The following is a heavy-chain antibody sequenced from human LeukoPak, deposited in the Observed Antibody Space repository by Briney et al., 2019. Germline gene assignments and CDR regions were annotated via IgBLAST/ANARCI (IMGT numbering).Heavy chain of an antibody. CDR1: GGPISRYY. J-gene: IGHJ6*02. V-gene: IGHV4-59*08. CDR2: IYYSGST. D-gene: IGHD3-22*01. CDR3: AGGGYYRDYYYYGMDV. Sequence: SETLSLTCTVSGGPISRYYWSWIRQPPGKGPEWIGYIYYSGSTNYNPSLKSRVTISVDTSKNQFSLKLSSVTAADTAVYYCAGGGYYRDYYYYGMDVWGQGTTATVSS.